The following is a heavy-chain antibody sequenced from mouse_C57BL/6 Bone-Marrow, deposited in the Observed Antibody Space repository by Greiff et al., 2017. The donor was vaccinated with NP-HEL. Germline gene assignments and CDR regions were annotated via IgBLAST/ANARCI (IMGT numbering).Heavy chain of an antibody. J-gene: IGHJ3*01. CDR2: ISSGGSYT. D-gene: IGHD2-12*01. V-gene: IGHV5-6*01. CDR1: GFTFSSYG. Sequence: EVNLVESGGDLVKPGGSLKLSCAASGFTFSSYGMSWVRQTPDKRLEWVATISSGGSYTYYPDSVKGRFTISRDNAKNTLYLQMSSLKSEDTAMYYCARHYSLAWFAYWGQGTLVTVSA. CDR3: ARHYSLAWFAY.